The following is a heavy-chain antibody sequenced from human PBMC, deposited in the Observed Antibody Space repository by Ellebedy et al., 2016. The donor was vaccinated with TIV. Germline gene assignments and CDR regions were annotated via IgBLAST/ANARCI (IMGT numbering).Heavy chain of an antibody. J-gene: IGHJ4*02. CDR1: GYSLSDLS. Sequence: ASVKVSCKVSGYSLSDLSMHWVRQAPGQGLEWMGRINPNSGDTTYAQKFLGRVTLTRDTSISTAYMGLSRLRSDDTAIYYCARAYYYDSIAYYFDSWGQGTLVTVSS. D-gene: IGHD3-22*01. CDR2: INPNSGDT. CDR3: ARAYYYDSIAYYFDS. V-gene: IGHV1-2*06.